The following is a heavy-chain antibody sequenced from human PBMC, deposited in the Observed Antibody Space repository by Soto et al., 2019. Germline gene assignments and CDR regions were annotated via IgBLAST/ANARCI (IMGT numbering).Heavy chain of an antibody. CDR1: GYTFTSYD. V-gene: IGHV1-8*01. CDR3: ARAPSMGFHWLSANYYYYYMDV. J-gene: IGHJ6*03. Sequence: ASVKVSCKASGYTFTSYDINWVRQATGQGLEWMGWMNPNSGNTGYAQKFQGRVTMTRNTSISTAYMELSSLRSEDTAVYYCARAPSMGFHWLSANYYYYYMDVWGKGTTVTVSS. CDR2: MNPNSGNT. D-gene: IGHD3-9*01.